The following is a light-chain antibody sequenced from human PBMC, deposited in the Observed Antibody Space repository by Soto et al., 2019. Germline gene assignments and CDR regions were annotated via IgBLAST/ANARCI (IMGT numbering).Light chain of an antibody. V-gene: IGKV1-5*03. CDR2: KAS. J-gene: IGKJ1*01. CDR3: QQYNDNWT. CDR1: QSISSW. Sequence: DIQMTQSPSTLSASVGERVTITCRASQSISSWLAWYQQKPGTAPNLLIYKASTLQSGVPSRFSGSGSGTEFTLTISSLQPDDSATYYCQQYNDNWTFGQGTKVDIK.